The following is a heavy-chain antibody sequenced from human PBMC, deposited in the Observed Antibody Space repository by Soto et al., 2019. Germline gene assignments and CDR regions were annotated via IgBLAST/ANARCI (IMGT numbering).Heavy chain of an antibody. J-gene: IGHJ4*02. Sequence: PGGSLRLSCAASGFTFSSYDMHWVRQATGKGLEWVSAIGTAGDTYYPGSVKGRFTISRENAKNSLYLQMNSLRAGDTAVYYCAREIYDDYDSSGFDHWGQGTLVTVSS. CDR1: GFTFSSYD. CDR2: IGTAGDT. CDR3: AREIYDDYDSSGFDH. D-gene: IGHD3-22*01. V-gene: IGHV3-13*01.